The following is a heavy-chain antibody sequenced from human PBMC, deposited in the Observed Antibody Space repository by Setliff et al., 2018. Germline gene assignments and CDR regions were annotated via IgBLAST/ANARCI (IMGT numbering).Heavy chain of an antibody. V-gene: IGHV1-18*01. D-gene: IGHD2-2*01. CDR3: VRDRSAIVVGPPTAAFDI. J-gene: IGHJ3*02. Sequence: ASVKVSCKAFGYTFAKYGTSWVRQAPGQGLEWMGWISGYNGYTVYAQKLQGRVTLTTDTSTGTAYMEVRSLRSDDTAQYYCVRDRSAIVVGPPTAAFDIWGQGTMVTVSS. CDR1: GYTFAKYG. CDR2: ISGYNGYT.